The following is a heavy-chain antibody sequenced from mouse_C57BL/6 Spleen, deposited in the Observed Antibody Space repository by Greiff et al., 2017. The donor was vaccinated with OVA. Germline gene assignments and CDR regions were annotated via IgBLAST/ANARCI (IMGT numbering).Heavy chain of an antibody. V-gene: IGHV1-81*01. J-gene: IGHJ4*01. CDR1: GYTFTSYG. Sequence: QVQLKESGAELARPGASVKLSCKASGYTFTSYGISWVKQRAGQGLEWIGEIYPRSGNTYYNEKFKGKATLTADKSSSTAYMELRSLTSEDSAVYFCAREGDYDELYAMDYWGQGTSVTVSS. CDR3: AREGDYDELYAMDY. CDR2: IYPRSGNT. D-gene: IGHD2-4*01.